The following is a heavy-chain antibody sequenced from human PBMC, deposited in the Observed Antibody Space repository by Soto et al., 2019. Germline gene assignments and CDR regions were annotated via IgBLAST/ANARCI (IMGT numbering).Heavy chain of an antibody. CDR3: ARNTAMANNYHWYFDL. CDR2: IGTAGDT. Sequence: GGSLRLSCAASGFTFSSYDMHWVRQATGKGLEWVSAIGTAGDTYYPGSVKGRFTISRENAKNSLYLQMNSLRAEDTAVYYCARNTAMANNYHWYFDLWGRGTLVTVSS. CDR1: GFTFSSYD. V-gene: IGHV3-13*01. D-gene: IGHD5-18*01. J-gene: IGHJ2*01.